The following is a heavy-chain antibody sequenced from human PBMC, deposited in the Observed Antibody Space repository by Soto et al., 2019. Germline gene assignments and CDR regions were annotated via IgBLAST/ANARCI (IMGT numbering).Heavy chain of an antibody. J-gene: IGHJ4*02. Sequence: GGSLRLSCVASGFTFSSYWMNWVRQAPGKGLEWVANIKHDGSEKYYVDSVKGRFTISRDNAKNSLYLEMNSLRAEDTALYYCARGVWGFYYWGQGTQVTVSS. CDR2: IKHDGSEK. D-gene: IGHD3-16*01. CDR1: GFTFSSYW. CDR3: ARGVWGFYY. V-gene: IGHV3-7*01.